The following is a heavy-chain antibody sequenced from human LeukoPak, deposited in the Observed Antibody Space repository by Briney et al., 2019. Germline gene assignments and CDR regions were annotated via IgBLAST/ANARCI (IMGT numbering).Heavy chain of an antibody. Sequence: GGSLRLSCAASGFTFSSYSMNWVRQAPGKGLEWVSSITSSSSYIYYADSVKGRFTISRDNAKNSLYLQMNSLRAEDTAVYYCAGDRLERHFYYYGMDVWGQGTTVTVSS. CDR1: GFTFSSYS. V-gene: IGHV3-21*01. CDR3: AGDRLERHFYYYGMDV. D-gene: IGHD1-1*01. CDR2: ITSSSSYI. J-gene: IGHJ6*02.